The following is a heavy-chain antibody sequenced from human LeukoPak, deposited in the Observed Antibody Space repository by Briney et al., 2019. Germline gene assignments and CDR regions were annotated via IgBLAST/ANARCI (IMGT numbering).Heavy chain of an antibody. CDR3: ARGELRYFDWFHFDY. D-gene: IGHD3-9*01. Sequence: PGGSLRLSCAASGFTFSSYSMNWVRQAPGKGLEWVSYISSSSSTIYYADSVKGRFTISRDNAKNSLYLQMNSLRAEDTAVYYCARGELRYFDWFHFDYWGQGTLVTVSS. CDR2: ISSSSSTI. CDR1: GFTFSSYS. J-gene: IGHJ4*02. V-gene: IGHV3-48*01.